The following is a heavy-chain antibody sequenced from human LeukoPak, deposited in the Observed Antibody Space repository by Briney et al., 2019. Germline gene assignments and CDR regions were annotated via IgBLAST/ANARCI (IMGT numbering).Heavy chain of an antibody. J-gene: IGHJ6*03. CDR2: MNPNSGNT. CDR1: GYTFTSYD. V-gene: IGHV1-8*03. CDR3: ARGRRGYRWVYYYMGV. Sequence: GASVKVSCKASGYTFTSYDINWVRQATGQGLEWMGWMNPNSGNTGYAQKFRGRVTITRNTSISTAYMELSSLRSEDTAVYYCARGRRGYRWVYYYMGVWGKGTTVTVSS. D-gene: IGHD5-18*01.